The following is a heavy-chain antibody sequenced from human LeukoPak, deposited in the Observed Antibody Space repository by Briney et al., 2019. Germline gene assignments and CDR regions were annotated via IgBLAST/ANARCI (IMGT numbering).Heavy chain of an antibody. CDR1: GGSLSSYY. CDR2: IYASGST. CDR3: ARVSNYYDSFGYYCTFDY. J-gene: IGHJ4*02. Sequence: SETLSLTCTVSGGSLSSYYWSWIRQPAGKGLEWIGRIYASGSTTYNPSLMSRVTISVDKSKNQFSLKLSSVTAADTAVYYCARVSNYYDSFGYYCTFDYWGQGTLVTVSS. D-gene: IGHD3-22*01. V-gene: IGHV4-4*07.